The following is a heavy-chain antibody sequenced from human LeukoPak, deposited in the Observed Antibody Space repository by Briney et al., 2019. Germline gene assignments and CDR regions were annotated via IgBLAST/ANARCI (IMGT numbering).Heavy chain of an antibody. Sequence: SETLSLTCTASGGSISSYYWSWIRQPPGKGLEWIGYIYYSGSTNYNPSLKSRVTISVDTSKNQFSLKLSSVTAADTAVYYCARDLIDAFDIWGQGTMVTVSS. CDR1: GGSISSYY. CDR3: ARDLIDAFDI. V-gene: IGHV4-59*01. CDR2: IYYSGST. J-gene: IGHJ3*02.